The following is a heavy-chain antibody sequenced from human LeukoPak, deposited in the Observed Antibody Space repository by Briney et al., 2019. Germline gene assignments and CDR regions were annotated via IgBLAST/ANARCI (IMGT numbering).Heavy chain of an antibody. CDR1: GFTVSDYY. J-gene: IGHJ4*02. CDR3: ARGGAFYWNPRY. Sequence: GGSLRLSCAASGFTVSDYYMSWVRPAPGKGLEWVSLLYTDDTTIYAGSVEGRFTISRDDSKNTIYLHMTTLRGEDTAVYYCARGGAFYWNPRYWGQGTLVTVSS. D-gene: IGHD1-1*01. V-gene: IGHV3-53*01. CDR2: LYTDDTT.